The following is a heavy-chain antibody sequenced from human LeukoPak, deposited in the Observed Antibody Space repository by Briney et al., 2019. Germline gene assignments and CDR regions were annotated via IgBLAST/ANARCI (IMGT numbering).Heavy chain of an antibody. V-gene: IGHV3-21*01. CDR2: ISSSSSYI. CDR1: GFTFSRYG. D-gene: IGHD1-26*01. Sequence: PGGSLRLSCSASGFTFSRYGMNWVRQAPGKGLEWVSSISSSSSYIYYADSVKGRFTISRDNAKNSLYLQMNSLRAEDTAVYYCGGNFVGSYLKYYFDYWGQGTLATVSS. J-gene: IGHJ4*02. CDR3: GGNFVGSYLKYYFDY.